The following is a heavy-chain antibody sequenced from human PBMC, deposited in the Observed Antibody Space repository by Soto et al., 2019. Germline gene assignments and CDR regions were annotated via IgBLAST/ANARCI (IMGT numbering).Heavy chain of an antibody. CDR1: GGSISGYY. CDR2: IFYSGST. CDR3: ARVGSSGWSPDY. J-gene: IGHJ4*02. D-gene: IGHD6-19*01. Sequence: QVQLQESGPGLVKPSETLSLTCTVSGGSISGYYWSWIRQPPGKGLEWIGYIFYSGSTNYNPSLRRRVTISVDTSKNQFSLKVSSVTTADTAMYYCARVGSSGWSPDYWGQGTLVTVSS. V-gene: IGHV4-59*01.